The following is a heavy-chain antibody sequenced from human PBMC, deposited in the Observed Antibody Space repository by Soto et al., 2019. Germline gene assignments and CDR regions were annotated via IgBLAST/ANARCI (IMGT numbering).Heavy chain of an antibody. J-gene: IGHJ5*02. CDR1: GYTFSDYH. V-gene: IGHV1-46*01. D-gene: IGHD6-13*01. CDR2: MIPTDGST. Sequence: ASVTVSCKTSGYTFSDYHIHWVRQAPGQGLERVGRMIPTDGSTMYAQKFQGRVTLTTDTSTSTAYMELRSLRSDDTAVYYCAGIAAAGSYNWFDPWG. CDR3: AGIAAAGSYNWFDP.